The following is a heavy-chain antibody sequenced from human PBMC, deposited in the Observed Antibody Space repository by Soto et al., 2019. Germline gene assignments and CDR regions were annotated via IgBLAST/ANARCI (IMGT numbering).Heavy chain of an antibody. D-gene: IGHD5-18*01. CDR3: ARGQRRGYSYGRYFDY. CDR1: GGSFSGYY. J-gene: IGHJ4*02. V-gene: IGHV4-34*01. CDR2: INHSGST. Sequence: LSLTCAVYGGSFSGYYWSWIRQPPGKGLEWIGEINHSGSTNYNPSLKSRVTISVDTSKNQFSLKLSSVTAADTAVYYCARGQRRGYSYGRYFDYWGQGTLVTVSS.